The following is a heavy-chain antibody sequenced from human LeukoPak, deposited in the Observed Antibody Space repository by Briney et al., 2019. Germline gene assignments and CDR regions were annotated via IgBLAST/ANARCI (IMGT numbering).Heavy chain of an antibody. Sequence: GGSLRLSCAASGFTFSHYAMHWVRQAPGKGLEWVAVISYDGSNKYYADSVKGRFTISRDNSKNTLYLQINSLRAEDTAVYYCTKDLAGSGWYRGNVFDIWGQGTMVTVSS. V-gene: IGHV3-30-3*01. CDR1: GFTFSHYA. D-gene: IGHD6-19*01. CDR2: ISYDGSNK. CDR3: TKDLAGSGWYRGNVFDI. J-gene: IGHJ3*02.